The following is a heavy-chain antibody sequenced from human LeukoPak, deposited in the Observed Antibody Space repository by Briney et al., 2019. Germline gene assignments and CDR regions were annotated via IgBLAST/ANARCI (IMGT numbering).Heavy chain of an antibody. CDR1: GYSISSGYY. CDR3: ARQEDSSGWYGIDY. J-gene: IGHJ4*02. D-gene: IGHD6-19*01. CDR2: IYHSGST. V-gene: IGHV4-38-2*02. Sequence: SETLSLTCTVSGYSISSGYYWGWIRQPPGKGLEWIGSIYHSGSTYYNPSLKSRVTISVDTSKNQFSLKLSSVTAADTAVYYCARQEDSSGWYGIDYWGQGTLVTVSS.